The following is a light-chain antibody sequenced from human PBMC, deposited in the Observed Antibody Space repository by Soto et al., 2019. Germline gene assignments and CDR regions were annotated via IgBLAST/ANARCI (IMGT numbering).Light chain of an antibody. V-gene: IGKV3-20*01. CDR3: QQYQSLPFT. CDR1: QSISSSY. CDR2: GAS. Sequence: DIVLTQSPGTLSLSPGERATLSCRASQSISSSYLAWFQQKPGQSPRLLIYGASSRPTGIPDRFSGSGSGTDFTLTVSSLQAEDVAVYYCQQYQSLPFTFGPGTKVHIE. J-gene: IGKJ3*01.